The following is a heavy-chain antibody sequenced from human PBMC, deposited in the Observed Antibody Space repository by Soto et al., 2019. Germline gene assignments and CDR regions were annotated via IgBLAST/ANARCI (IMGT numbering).Heavy chain of an antibody. Sequence: GGSLRLSCAASGFTFDDYAMHWVRQAPGKGLEWVSGISWNSGSIGYADSVKGRFTISRDNAKNSLYLQMNSLRAEDTALYYCAKDLSVSYFGAFDIWGQGTMVTVSS. V-gene: IGHV3-9*01. CDR3: AKDLSVSYFGAFDI. D-gene: IGHD3-9*01. J-gene: IGHJ3*02. CDR2: ISWNSGSI. CDR1: GFTFDDYA.